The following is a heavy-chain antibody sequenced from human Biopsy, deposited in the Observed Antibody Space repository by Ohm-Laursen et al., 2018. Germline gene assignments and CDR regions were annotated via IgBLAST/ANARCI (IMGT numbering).Heavy chain of an antibody. CDR3: ATKLTGYFHH. CDR2: NIPILGTG. CDR1: GGTFSNYG. D-gene: IGHD3-9*01. Sequence: SSVKVSCKAPGGTFSNYGVNWVRQAPGQGLEWLGGNIPILGTGNYAQKFQDRVTVAADTSTSTATMELRSLRSDDTAVYYCATKLTGYFHHWGQGTLVIVPS. J-gene: IGHJ1*01. V-gene: IGHV1-69*06.